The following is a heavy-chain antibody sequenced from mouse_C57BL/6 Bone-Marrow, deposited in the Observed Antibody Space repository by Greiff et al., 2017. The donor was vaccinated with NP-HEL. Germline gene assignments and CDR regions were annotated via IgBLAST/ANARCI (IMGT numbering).Heavy chain of an antibody. CDR3: ARTVYYGSSYDWYFDV. CDR2: IYPGSGST. V-gene: IGHV1-55*01. CDR1: GYTFTSYW. J-gene: IGHJ1*03. Sequence: QVQLQQPGAELVKPGASVKMSCKASGYTFTSYWITWVKQRPGQGLEWIGDIYPGSGSTNYNEKFKSKATLTVDTSSSTAYMQLSSLTSEDSAVYYCARTVYYGSSYDWYFDVWGTGTTVTVSS. D-gene: IGHD1-1*01.